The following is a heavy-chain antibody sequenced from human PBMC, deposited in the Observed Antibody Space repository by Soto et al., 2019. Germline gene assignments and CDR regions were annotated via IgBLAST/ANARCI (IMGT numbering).Heavy chain of an antibody. CDR3: ARHPAIAKFENGLDV. Sequence: SETLSLTCTVSGGSVNYLYWSWIRQPPGKGLEWIGYIYYTGITLYNPSLKSRVTMSIDTSKNQFSLNLSSVTAADTAMYYCARHPAIAKFENGLDVWGQGTTVTVSS. V-gene: IGHV4-59*08. CDR2: IYYTGIT. D-gene: IGHD3-16*01. J-gene: IGHJ6*02. CDR1: GGSVNYLY.